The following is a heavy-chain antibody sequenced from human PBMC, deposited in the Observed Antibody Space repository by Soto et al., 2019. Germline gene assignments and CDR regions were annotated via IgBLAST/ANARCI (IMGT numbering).Heavy chain of an antibody. D-gene: IGHD5-12*01. CDR1: GDSISAYS. J-gene: IGHJ4*02. V-gene: IGHV4-59*01. CDR2: IHYNGNT. Sequence: PSDTLSLTCTDSGDSISAYSWRWVRQPPGKGLEWIGNIHYNGNTKYSPSLKSRVTMSVDTSKNHFSLRLISVTAADTAIYFCAREGNLGRWLQPLDFWGQG. CDR3: AREGNLGRWLQPLDF.